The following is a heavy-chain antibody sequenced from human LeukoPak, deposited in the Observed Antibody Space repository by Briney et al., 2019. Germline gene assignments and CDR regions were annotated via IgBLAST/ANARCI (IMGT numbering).Heavy chain of an antibody. Sequence: GGSLRLSCAASGFTVSNNYMSWVRQAPGKGLEWVSVIYSDGSTYYAASVKGRFTISRDNSKSTVFLQMNSLRAEDTAVYYCARIYHWGQGTLVTVSS. CDR3: ARIYH. J-gene: IGHJ4*02. CDR1: GFTVSNNY. CDR2: IYSDGST. V-gene: IGHV3-53*01. D-gene: IGHD5-12*01.